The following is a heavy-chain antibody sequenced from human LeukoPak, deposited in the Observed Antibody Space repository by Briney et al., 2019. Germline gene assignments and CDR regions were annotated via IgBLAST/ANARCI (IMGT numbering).Heavy chain of an antibody. CDR1: GFTFSSYW. V-gene: IGHV3-74*01. CDR3: ARLSTTSSPFDY. Sequence: GGSLRLSCAASGFTFSSYWMHWVRHAPGKGLVWVSRINSDGSSTSYADSVKGRFTISRDNAKNTLYLQMNSLRAEDTAVYYCARLSTTSSPFDYWGQGTLVTVSS. CDR2: INSDGSST. J-gene: IGHJ4*02. D-gene: IGHD2-2*01.